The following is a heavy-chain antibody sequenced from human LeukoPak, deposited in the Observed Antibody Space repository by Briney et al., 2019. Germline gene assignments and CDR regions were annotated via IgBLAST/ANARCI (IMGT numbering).Heavy chain of an antibody. CDR1: GFTFSSYS. Sequence: GGSLRLSCAASGFTFSSYSMNWVRQAPGKGLEWVSSISSSSSYIYYADSVKGRFTISRDNSKNTLYLQMNSLRAEDTAVYYCANPGSSGSNSYFDYWGQGTLVTVSS. CDR3: ANPGSSGSNSYFDY. D-gene: IGHD6-19*01. CDR2: ISSSSSYI. J-gene: IGHJ4*02. V-gene: IGHV3-21*01.